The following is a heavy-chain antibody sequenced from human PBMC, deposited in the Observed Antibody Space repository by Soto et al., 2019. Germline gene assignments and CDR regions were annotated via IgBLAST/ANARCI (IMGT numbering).Heavy chain of an antibody. CDR3: ARDGPYYYASRMDV. CDR2: LHSGGDT. V-gene: IGHV3-53*04. CDR1: GIPVSSNY. Sequence: EVQLVESGGGLVQPGGSLRLSCAASGIPVSSNYMTWVRQAPGKGLEWVAVLHSGGDTYYANSVKGRFTISRHDSTNTMFLQMNRLTAEDMAVYYCARDGPYYYASRMDVWGQGTTVTVSS. J-gene: IGHJ6*02. D-gene: IGHD3-10*01.